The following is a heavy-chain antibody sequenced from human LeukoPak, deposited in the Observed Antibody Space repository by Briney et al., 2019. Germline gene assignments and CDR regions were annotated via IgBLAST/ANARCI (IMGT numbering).Heavy chain of an antibody. V-gene: IGHV1-46*01. D-gene: IGHD1-26*01. CDR2: INPSGGST. CDR1: GYTFTDYY. J-gene: IGHJ3*02. Sequence: GASVKVSCKASGYTFTDYYMHWVGQAPGQGLEWMGIINPSGGSTSYAQKFQGRVTMTRDTSTSTVYMELSSLRSEDTAVYYCARELSGEAFDIWGQGTMVTVSS. CDR3: ARELSGEAFDI.